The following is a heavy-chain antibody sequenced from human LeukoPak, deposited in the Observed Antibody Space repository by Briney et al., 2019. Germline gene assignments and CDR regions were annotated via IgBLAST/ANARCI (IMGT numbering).Heavy chain of an antibody. CDR2: INPSGGST. J-gene: IGHJ3*02. D-gene: IGHD2-2*01. CDR1: GYTFTSYY. Sequence: ASVKVSCKASGYTFTSYYMHWVRQAPGQGLEWMRIINPSGGSTSYAQKFQGRVTMTRDTSTSTVYMELSSLRSEDTAVYYCAREGVVPAASDAFDIWGQGTMVTVSS. V-gene: IGHV1-46*01. CDR3: AREGVVPAASDAFDI.